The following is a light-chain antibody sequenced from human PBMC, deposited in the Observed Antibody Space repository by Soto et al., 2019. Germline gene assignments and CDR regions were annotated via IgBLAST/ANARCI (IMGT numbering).Light chain of an antibody. Sequence: EIVLTQSPATPSLXPGERATLSXRASQSVSSYLAWYQQKPGQAPRLLIYDASNRATGIPARFSGSGSGTDFTLTISSLEPEDFAVYYCQQRSNWPRITFCQGTRLEI. CDR3: QQRSNWPRIT. J-gene: IGKJ5*01. CDR2: DAS. CDR1: QSVSSY. V-gene: IGKV3-11*01.